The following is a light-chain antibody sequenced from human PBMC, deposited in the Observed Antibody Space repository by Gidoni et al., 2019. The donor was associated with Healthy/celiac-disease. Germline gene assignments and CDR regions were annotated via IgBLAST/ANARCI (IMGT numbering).Light chain of an antibody. J-gene: IGKJ5*01. CDR1: QSISSY. CDR2: AAS. V-gene: IGKV1-39*01. CDR3: QQRYSTPPT. Sequence: IQMTQSPSSLSASVGDRVTITCRASQSISSYLNWYQQKPGKAPKLLIYAASSLQSGVPSRFSGSGSGTDFTLTISSLQPEDFATYYCQQRYSTPPTFGQGTRLEIK.